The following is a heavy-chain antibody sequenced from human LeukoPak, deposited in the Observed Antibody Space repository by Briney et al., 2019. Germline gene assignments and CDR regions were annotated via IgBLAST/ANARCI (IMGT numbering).Heavy chain of an antibody. D-gene: IGHD1-14*01. CDR3: ATASDADRNHALDY. CDR2: FDPEDGET. V-gene: IGHV1-24*01. CDR1: GYTLTELS. Sequence: GASVKVSCMVSGYTLTELSMHWVRQAPGKGLEWMGGFDPEDGETIYAQKFQGRVTMTEDTSTDTAYMELSSLRSEDTAVYYCATASDADRNHALDYWGQGTLVTVSS. J-gene: IGHJ4*02.